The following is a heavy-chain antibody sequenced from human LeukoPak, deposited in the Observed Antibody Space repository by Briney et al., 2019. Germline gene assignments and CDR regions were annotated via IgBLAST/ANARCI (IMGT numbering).Heavy chain of an antibody. D-gene: IGHD7-27*01. V-gene: IGHV1-69*13. CDR1: GGTFSSYA. CDR3: ARGVSPTHKWGDDAFDI. CDR2: IIPIFGTA. Sequence: SVKVSCKATGGTFSSYAISWVRQAPGQGLEWMGGIIPIFGTANYAQKFQGRVTITADESTSTAYMELSSLRSEDTAVYYCARGVSPTHKWGDDAFDIWGQGTMVTVSS. J-gene: IGHJ3*02.